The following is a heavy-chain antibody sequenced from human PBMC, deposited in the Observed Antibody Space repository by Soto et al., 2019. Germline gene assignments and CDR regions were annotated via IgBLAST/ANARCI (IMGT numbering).Heavy chain of an antibody. CDR3: TTTDYSNYSYYYYMDV. J-gene: IGHJ6*03. CDR1: GFTFSNAW. D-gene: IGHD4-4*01. Sequence: GGSLRLSCAASGFTFSNAWMSWVRQAPGKGLEWGGRIKSKTDGGTTDYAAPVKGRFPISRDDSKNTLYLQMNSLKTKDTAVYYYTTTDYSNYSYYYYMDVWGKGTTVTVSS. CDR2: IKSKTDGGTT. V-gene: IGHV3-15*01.